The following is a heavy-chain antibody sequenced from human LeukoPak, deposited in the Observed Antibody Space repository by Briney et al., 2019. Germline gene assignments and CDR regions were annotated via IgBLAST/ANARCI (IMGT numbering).Heavy chain of an antibody. Sequence: GGSLRLSCAASGFTFSSYWMSWVRQAPGKGLEWVSSISSTSIYIYYADSMKGRFIISRDNARNSLYLEMNSLRAEDTAVYYCARIIGISGTYPTDYWGQGTLVTVSS. J-gene: IGHJ4*02. CDR1: GFTFSSYW. V-gene: IGHV3-21*06. D-gene: IGHD1-26*01. CDR2: ISSTSIYI. CDR3: ARIIGISGTYPTDY.